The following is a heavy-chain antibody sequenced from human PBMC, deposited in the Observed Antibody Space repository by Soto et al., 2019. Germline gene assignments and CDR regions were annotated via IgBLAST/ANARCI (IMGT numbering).Heavy chain of an antibody. J-gene: IGHJ4*02. V-gene: IGHV3-30*18. CDR3: AKIAAGFDY. D-gene: IGHD6-19*01. Sequence: PVWSLRLSCAASGFTFSSYGMHWVRQAPGKGLEWVAVISYDGSNKYYADSVKGRFTISRDNSKNTLYPQMNSLRAEDTAVYYCAKIAAGFDYWGQGTLVTVSS. CDR1: GFTFSSYG. CDR2: ISYDGSNK.